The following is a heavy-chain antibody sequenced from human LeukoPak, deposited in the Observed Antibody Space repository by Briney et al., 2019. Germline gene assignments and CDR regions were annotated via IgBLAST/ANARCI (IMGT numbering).Heavy chain of an antibody. CDR1: GGSISSYY. D-gene: IGHD3-22*01. CDR3: ARDYYDSSGYWYWFDP. V-gene: IGHV4-59*01. CDR2: IYYSGST. Sequence: PSETLSLTCTVSGGSISSYYWSWIWQPPGKGLEWIGYIYYSGSTNYNPSLKSRVTISVDTSKDQFSLKLSSVTAADTAVYYCARDYYDSSGYWYWFDPWGQGTLVTVSS. J-gene: IGHJ5*02.